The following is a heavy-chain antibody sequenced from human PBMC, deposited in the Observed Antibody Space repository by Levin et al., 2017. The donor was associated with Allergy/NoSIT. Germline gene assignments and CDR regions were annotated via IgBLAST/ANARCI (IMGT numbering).Heavy chain of an antibody. CDR2: ISGSGGST. D-gene: IGHD3-3*02. CDR3: AKDLAEHFLLLSKFDY. J-gene: IGHJ4*02. V-gene: IGHV3-23*01. CDR1: GFTFSSYA. Sequence: PGGSLRLSCAASGFTFSSYAMSWVRQAPGKGLEWVSAISGSGGSTYYADSVKGRFTISRDNSKNTLYLQMNSLRAEDTAVYYCAKDLAEHFLLLSKFDYWGQGTLVTVSS.